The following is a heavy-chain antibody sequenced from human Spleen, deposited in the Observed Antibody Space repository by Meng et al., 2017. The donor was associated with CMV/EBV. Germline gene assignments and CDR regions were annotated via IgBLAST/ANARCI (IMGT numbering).Heavy chain of an antibody. D-gene: IGHD6-13*01. J-gene: IGHJ4*02. CDR2: ISYDGSNK. CDR1: GFTFSSYA. Sequence: GESLKISCAASGFTFSSYAMHWVRQAPGKGLEWVAVISYDGSNKYYADSVKGRFTISRDNSKNTLYLQMNSLRAEDTAVYYCARDRGSSWKGSFDYWGQGTLVTVSS. V-gene: IGHV3-30-3*01. CDR3: ARDRGSSWKGSFDY.